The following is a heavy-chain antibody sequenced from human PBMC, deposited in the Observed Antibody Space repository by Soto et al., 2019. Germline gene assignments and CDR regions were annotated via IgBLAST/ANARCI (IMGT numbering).Heavy chain of an antibody. V-gene: IGHV3-23*01. D-gene: IGHD5-18*01. CDR2: ISDSDGST. J-gene: IGHJ4*02. Sequence: GGSLRLSCAASGFTFRSYAMSWVRQAPGKGLEWVSGISDSDGSTYYADSVKGRFTISRDDSKNTLYLQMNSLRAEDTAVFYCARSRNTPFDYWGQGTLVTV. CDR1: GFTFRSYA. CDR3: ARSRNTPFDY.